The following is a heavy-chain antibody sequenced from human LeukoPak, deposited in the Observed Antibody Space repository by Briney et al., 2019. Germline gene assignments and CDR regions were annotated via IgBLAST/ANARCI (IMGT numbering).Heavy chain of an antibody. V-gene: IGHV4-4*07. CDR2: IYTSGST. CDR1: GGSISSYY. CDR3: AREPTQPSRWFDP. Sequence: ASGTLSLTCTVSGGSISSYYWSWIRQPAGKGLEWIGRIYTSGSTNYNPSLKSRVTMSIDTSKNQFSLNLTSVTAADTAVYYCAREPTQPSRWFDPWGQGTLVTVSS. J-gene: IGHJ5*02. D-gene: IGHD6-13*01.